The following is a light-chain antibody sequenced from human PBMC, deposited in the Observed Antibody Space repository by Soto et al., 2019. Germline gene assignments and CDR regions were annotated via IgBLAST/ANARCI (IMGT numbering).Light chain of an antibody. CDR1: QTVHNY. Sequence: EIVLTQSPATLSLSPGERATVSCRASQTVHNYLAWYQHKPGQAPRLLIYDASNRATGIPDRFSGSGSGTDFTLTISSLEADDFAVYSCQQRSTWPLTFGGGTKVEIK. V-gene: IGKV3-11*01. J-gene: IGKJ4*01. CDR2: DAS. CDR3: QQRSTWPLT.